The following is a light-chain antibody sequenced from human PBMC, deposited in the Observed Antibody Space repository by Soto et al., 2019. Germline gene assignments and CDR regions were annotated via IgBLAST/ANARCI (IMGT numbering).Light chain of an antibody. J-gene: IGLJ2*01. CDR2: NVY. V-gene: IGLV2-14*03. Sequence: QSVLTQPASVSGSPGQSITISCTGTSSDVGGYNFLSWYQQHPGKAPKLMLYNVYDRHSGISHRFSGSRSGNTASLPISGLQAEEEDDYYCNSSTSSSTLVFGGGTKLTVL. CDR3: NSSTSSSTLV. CDR1: SSDVGGYNF.